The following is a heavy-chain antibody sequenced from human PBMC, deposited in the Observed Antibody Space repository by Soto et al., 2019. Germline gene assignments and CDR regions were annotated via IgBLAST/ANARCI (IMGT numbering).Heavy chain of an antibody. V-gene: IGHV1-18*04. Sequence: ASVKVSCKASGYTFTSYGISWVRQAPGQGLEWMGWISAYNGNTNYAQKLQGRVTMTTDTSTGTAYMELRSLISDDTAVYYCATPLGCEEPRGRYSCYCGREVWGQVTTVAVSS. J-gene: IGHJ6*02. CDR1: GYTFTSYG. CDR2: ISAYNGNT. CDR3: ATPLGCEEPRGRYSCYCGREV. D-gene: IGHD1-26*01.